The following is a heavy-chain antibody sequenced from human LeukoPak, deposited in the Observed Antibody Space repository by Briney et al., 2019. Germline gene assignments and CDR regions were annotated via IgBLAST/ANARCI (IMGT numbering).Heavy chain of an antibody. CDR1: GGSISSGSYY. CDR3: ARVVGSVNSIRFDP. D-gene: IGHD1-26*01. CDR2: IYSSGRT. Sequence: PSETLSLTCTVSGGSISSGSYYWSWIRQPAGKGLEWIGHIYSSGRTNYSPSLKSRVTMSLDTSTNQISLNLSSVTAADTAVYYCARVVGSVNSIRFDPWGQGTLVTVSS. J-gene: IGHJ5*02. V-gene: IGHV4-61*09.